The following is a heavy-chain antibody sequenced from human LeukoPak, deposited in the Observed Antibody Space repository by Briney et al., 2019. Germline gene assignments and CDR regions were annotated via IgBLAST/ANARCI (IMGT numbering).Heavy chain of an antibody. CDR2: VKSKTDGETT. CDR3: TTNAGSYGIDG. D-gene: IGHD3-10*01. J-gene: IGHJ3*01. CDR1: GFTFTNVW. V-gene: IGHV3-15*01. Sequence: KPGGSLRLSCAASGFTFTNVWMSWVRQAPGKGLEWVGRVKSKTDGETTDYAAPVRDRFTVSRDDSKDTLYLQMSSLKAEDTAIYYCTTNAGSYGIDGWGQGTMVTVSS.